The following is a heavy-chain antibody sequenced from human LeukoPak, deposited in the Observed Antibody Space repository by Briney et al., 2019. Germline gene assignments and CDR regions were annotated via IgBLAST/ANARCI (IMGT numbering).Heavy chain of an antibody. CDR3: ASLAVAGTGVDY. V-gene: IGHV3-74*01. J-gene: IGHJ4*02. Sequence: PGGSLRLSCAASGFTFSSYWMHWVRQAPGKGLVWVSRINSDGSSTSYADSVKGRFTIYRDNAKNTLYLQMNSLRAEATAEYYCASLAVAGTGVDYWGQGTLVTVSS. D-gene: IGHD6-19*01. CDR2: INSDGSST. CDR1: GFTFSSYW.